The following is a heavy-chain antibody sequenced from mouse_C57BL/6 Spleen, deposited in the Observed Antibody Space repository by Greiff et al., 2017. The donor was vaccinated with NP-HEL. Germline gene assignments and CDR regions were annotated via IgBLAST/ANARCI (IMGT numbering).Heavy chain of an antibody. CDR1: GYTFTDYN. Sequence: VQLQQSGPELVKPGASVKIPCKASGYTFTDYNMDWVKQSHGKSLEWIGDINPNNGGTIYNQKFKGKATLTVDKSSSTAYMELRSLTSEDTAVYYCARGEAYYYGSSPLWYFDVWGTGITVTVSS. J-gene: IGHJ1*03. CDR2: INPNNGGT. V-gene: IGHV1-18*01. CDR3: ARGEAYYYGSSPLWYFDV. D-gene: IGHD1-1*01.